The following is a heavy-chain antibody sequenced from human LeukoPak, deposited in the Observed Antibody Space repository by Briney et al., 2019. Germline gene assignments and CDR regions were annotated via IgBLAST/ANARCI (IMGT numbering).Heavy chain of an antibody. V-gene: IGHV4-59*01. Sequence: PSETLSLTCTVSGGSISSYYWSWIRQPPGKGLEWIGYIYYSGSTNYNPSLKSRVTISVDTSKNQFSLKLSSVTAADTAVYYCARDRGNSWYFDSWGQGTLVTVSS. CDR1: GGSISSYY. CDR2: IYYSGST. D-gene: IGHD6-13*01. CDR3: ARDRGNSWYFDS. J-gene: IGHJ4*02.